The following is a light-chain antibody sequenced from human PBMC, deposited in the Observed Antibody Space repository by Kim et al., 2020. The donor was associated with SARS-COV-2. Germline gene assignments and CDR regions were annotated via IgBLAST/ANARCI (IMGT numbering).Light chain of an antibody. CDR1: QGVSSSY. V-gene: IGKV3-20*01. CDR2: GAS. Sequence: SLSPGEGATLSCRASQGVSSSYLAWYQQKPGQAPRLLIYGASIRATGTPDRFSGSGSGTDFTLAISRLEPEDFAVYYCQQFGRAVTFGGGTKVDIK. J-gene: IGKJ4*01. CDR3: QQFGRAVT.